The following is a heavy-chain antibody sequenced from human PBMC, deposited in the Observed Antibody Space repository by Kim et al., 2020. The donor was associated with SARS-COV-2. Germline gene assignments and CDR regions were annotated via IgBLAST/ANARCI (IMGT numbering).Heavy chain of an antibody. Sequence: GGSLRLSCAASGFTFSTYGMHWVRQAPGKGLEWVAVISYDGSNKYYADSVKGRFTISRDNSKNTLYLQMNSLRAEDTAVYYCAKEGVVYRLWCFQHWGQGTLVTVSS. CDR3: AKEGVVYRLWCFQH. J-gene: IGHJ1*01. CDR1: GFTFSTYG. V-gene: IGHV3-30*18. D-gene: IGHD2-2*02. CDR2: ISYDGSNK.